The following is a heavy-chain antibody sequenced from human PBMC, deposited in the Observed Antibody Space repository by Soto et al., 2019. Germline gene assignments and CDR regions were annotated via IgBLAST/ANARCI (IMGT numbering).Heavy chain of an antibody. CDR2: IYYSGST. Sequence: SETLSLTCTVSGGSISSYYWSWIRQPPGKGLEWIGYIYYSGSTNYNPSLKSRVTISVDTSKNQFSLKLSSVTAADTAVYYCARGFPGYCSGGSCYRIDPWGQGTLVTVSS. D-gene: IGHD2-15*01. CDR3: ARGFPGYCSGGSCYRIDP. CDR1: GGSISSYY. J-gene: IGHJ5*02. V-gene: IGHV4-59*01.